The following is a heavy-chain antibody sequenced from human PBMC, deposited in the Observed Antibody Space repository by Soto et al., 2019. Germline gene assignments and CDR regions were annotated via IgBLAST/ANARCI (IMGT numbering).Heavy chain of an antibody. J-gene: IGHJ6*02. V-gene: IGHV3-33*06. CDR1: GFTFSSYG. D-gene: IGHD4-17*01. CDR3: VKDIITTGLLGA. CDR2: IWYDGSNK. Sequence: PGGSLRLSCAASGFTFSSYGMHWVRQAAGKGLEWVAVIWYDGSNKYYADSVKGRFTISRDNSRSTLSLQMNSLRVEDTAIYYCVKDIITTGLLGACGQGTSVTVSS.